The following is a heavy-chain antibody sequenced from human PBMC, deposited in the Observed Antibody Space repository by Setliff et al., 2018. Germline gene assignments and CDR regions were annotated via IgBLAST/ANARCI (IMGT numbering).Heavy chain of an antibody. V-gene: IGHV4-61*02. J-gene: IGHJ4*01. CDR1: GGSITSGSFY. D-gene: IGHD3-9*01. CDR2: IHASGSP. CDR3: AGERYFDWFFEE. Sequence: PSETLSLTCTVSGGSITSGSFYWSWIRQPAGKKLEWIGRIHASGSPDYNPSFKSRVTISRDTSTNQFSLKLGSVTAADTAVYYCAGERYFDWFFEEWGHGTLVTVSS.